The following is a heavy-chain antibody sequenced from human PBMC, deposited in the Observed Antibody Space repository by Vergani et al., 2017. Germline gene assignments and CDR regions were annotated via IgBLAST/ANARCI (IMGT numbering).Heavy chain of an antibody. Sequence: QLQLQESGPGLVKPSETLSLTCTVSGGSISSSSYYWGWIRQPPGKGLEWIASIYYSGSTNYNPSLKSRVTISVDTSKNQFSLKLSSVTAADTAVYYCARGGVAVAATKGGTGYFDYWGQGTLVTVSS. CDR3: ARGGVAVAATKGGTGYFDY. CDR2: IYYSGST. V-gene: IGHV4-39*07. D-gene: IGHD6-19*01. CDR1: GGSISSSSYY. J-gene: IGHJ4*02.